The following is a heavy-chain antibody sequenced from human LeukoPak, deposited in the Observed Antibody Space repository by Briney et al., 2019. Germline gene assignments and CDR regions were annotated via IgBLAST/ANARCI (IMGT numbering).Heavy chain of an antibody. J-gene: IGHJ4*02. D-gene: IGHD4-23*01. Sequence: AGGSLRLSCAASGFSFSSYAMSWVRQAPGKGLEWVSAISKSGDSTFYADSVKGRFTISRDNAKNSLYLQMNSLRAEDTAVYYCARAAVKGPPRVTRLPGTGFDYWGQGTLVTVSS. CDR1: GFSFSSYA. CDR2: ISKSGDST. V-gene: IGHV3-23*01. CDR3: ARAAVKGPPRVTRLPGTGFDY.